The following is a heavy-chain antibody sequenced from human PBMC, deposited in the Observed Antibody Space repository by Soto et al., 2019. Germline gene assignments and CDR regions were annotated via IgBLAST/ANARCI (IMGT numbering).Heavy chain of an antibody. V-gene: IGHV3-33*01. Sequence: GGSLRLSCVTSGFTFTNYAMHWVRQPPGKGLEWVTIIWPNGNNRYYADSVKGRFTISRDNSKDTLYLQLSNLRAEDTAVYFCARGTNNWNYDSFDYWGQGALVTVSS. CDR2: IWPNGNNR. CDR1: GFTFTNYA. CDR3: ARGTNNWNYDSFDY. J-gene: IGHJ4*02. D-gene: IGHD1-7*01.